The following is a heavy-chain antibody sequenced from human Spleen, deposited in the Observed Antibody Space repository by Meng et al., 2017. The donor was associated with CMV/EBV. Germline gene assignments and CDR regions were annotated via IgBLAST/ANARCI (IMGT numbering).Heavy chain of an antibody. CDR3: AKRAGTANFDY. D-gene: IGHD1-1*01. CDR2: ITWDGSNT. CDR1: GFTFEDYA. J-gene: IGHJ4*02. Sequence: GESLKISCIASGFTFEDYAMVWVRQGPGKGLEWVSLITWDGSNTYYAGSVKGRFTISRDNSKNSLYLQMSTLRPEDTALYYCAKRAGTANFDYWGQGALVTVSS. V-gene: IGHV3-43D*03.